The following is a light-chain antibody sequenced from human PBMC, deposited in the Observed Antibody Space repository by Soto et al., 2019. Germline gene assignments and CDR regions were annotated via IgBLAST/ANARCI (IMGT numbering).Light chain of an antibody. CDR1: QSVSNNY. CDR3: QQYYNKPLT. V-gene: IGKV3-20*01. CDR2: GAS. Sequence: EIVLTQSPGTLSLSPGERATLSCRASQSVSNNYLAWYQQKPGQAPRLLIYGASNRATGIPDRFSGSGSGTDFTLTISSLQAEDVAVYYCQQYYNKPLTFGGGTKVEIK. J-gene: IGKJ4*01.